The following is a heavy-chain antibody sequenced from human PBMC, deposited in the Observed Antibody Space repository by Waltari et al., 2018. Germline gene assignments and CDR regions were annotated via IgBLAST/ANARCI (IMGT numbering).Heavy chain of an antibody. CDR3: ARTEMGDFLVTVYYYGMDV. CDR1: GYTFTSYD. CDR2: MTPNSGNT. Sequence: QVQLVQSGAEVKKPGASVKVSCKASGYTFTSYDINWVRRATGQGLEWMGWMTPNSGNTGYAQKFQGRVTMTRNTSISTAYMELSSLRSEDTAVYYCARTEMGDFLVTVYYYGMDVWGQGTTVTVSS. V-gene: IGHV1-8*01. D-gene: IGHD3-3*01. J-gene: IGHJ6*02.